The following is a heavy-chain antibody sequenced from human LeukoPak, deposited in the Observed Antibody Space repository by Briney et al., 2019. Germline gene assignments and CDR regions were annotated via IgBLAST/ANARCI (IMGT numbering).Heavy chain of an antibody. J-gene: IGHJ4*02. Sequence: GSLRLSCAASGFTFSSYEMNWVRQAPGKGLEWIASINHSGITYYNPSLKSRVTISVDTSKNQFSLKLTSVTAADTAVYYCGRDRPTGYYDYWGQGILVTVSS. CDR2: INHSGIT. CDR3: GRDRPTGYYDY. V-gene: IGHV4-38-2*02. D-gene: IGHD3-9*01. CDR1: GFTFSSYE.